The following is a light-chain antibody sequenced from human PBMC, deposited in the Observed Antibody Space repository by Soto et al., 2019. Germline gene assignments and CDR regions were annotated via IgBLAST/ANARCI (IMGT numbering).Light chain of an antibody. Sequence: QSVLTQPASASATPGQRVTISCSGSNSNIGSHTINWYQQVPGTAPRLLIYFNNQRPSGVPDRFSGSKSDTSASLAISGLHSEDEADYYCASCDASLNAWVFGGGTKLTVL. CDR2: FNN. CDR3: ASCDASLNAWV. V-gene: IGLV1-44*01. J-gene: IGLJ3*02. CDR1: NSNIGSHT.